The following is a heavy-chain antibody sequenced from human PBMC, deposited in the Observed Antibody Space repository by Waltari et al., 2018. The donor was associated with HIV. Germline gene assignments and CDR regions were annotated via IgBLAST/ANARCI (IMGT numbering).Heavy chain of an antibody. Sequence: DVQMVGSGGGLVQQGGSLRHSRKGPGFMSGFTFSDYWMTWVRQAPGKGLQWVANIKSDGSEKNYVDAVKGRFTVSRDNAKNSVYLQMNSLRVEDTAVYYCARYHPAALDYWGQGTLVAVSS. CDR1: GFTFSDYW. V-gene: IGHV3-7*01. D-gene: IGHD2-15*01. J-gene: IGHJ4*01. CDR3: ARYHPAALDY. CDR2: IKSDGSEK.